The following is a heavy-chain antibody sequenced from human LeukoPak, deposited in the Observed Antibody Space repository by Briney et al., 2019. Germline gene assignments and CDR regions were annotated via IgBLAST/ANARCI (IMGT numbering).Heavy chain of an antibody. CDR3: TRGGYYGLDV. V-gene: IGHV6-1*01. J-gene: IGHJ6*02. Sequence: SQTLSLTCAISGDSVSSNSAAWNWIRQSPSTGLEWLGRTYCRSKWYNDYAVSVKSRITINPDTSKNQFSLQLNSVTPEDTAVYFCTRGGYYGLDVWGQGTTVTVSS. CDR1: GDSVSSNSAA. CDR2: TYCRSKWYN.